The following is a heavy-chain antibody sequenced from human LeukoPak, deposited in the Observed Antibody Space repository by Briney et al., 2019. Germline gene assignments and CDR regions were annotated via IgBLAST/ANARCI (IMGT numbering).Heavy chain of an antibody. CDR3: ARERSGFDY. D-gene: IGHD2-15*01. CDR1: GGSTSSHSFY. J-gene: IGHJ4*02. V-gene: IGHV4-39*07. CDR2: IYYSGTT. Sequence: PSETLSLTCTVSGGSTSSHSFYWGWVRQPPGKGLEWIGSIYYSGTTYYNPSLKSRVTISVNTSKNQFSLKLSSVTAADTAVYYCARERSGFDYWGQGTVVTVSS.